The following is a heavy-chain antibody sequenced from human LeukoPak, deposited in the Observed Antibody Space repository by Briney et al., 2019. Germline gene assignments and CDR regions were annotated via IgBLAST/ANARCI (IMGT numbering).Heavy chain of an antibody. V-gene: IGHV4-61*01. CDR2: IYYSGST. CDR3: ARALNFDY. J-gene: IGHJ4*02. CDR1: GGSVSSGSYY. Sequence: PSETLSLTCTVSGGSVSSGSYYWSWIRQPPGKGLEWIGYIYYSGSTNYNPSLKSRVTMSVDTSKNQFSLKLSSVTAADTAVYYCARALNFDYWGQGTLVTVSS.